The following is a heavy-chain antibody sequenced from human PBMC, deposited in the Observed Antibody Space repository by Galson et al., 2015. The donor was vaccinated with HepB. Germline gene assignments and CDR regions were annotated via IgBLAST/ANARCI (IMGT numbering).Heavy chain of an antibody. D-gene: IGHD2-2*01. Sequence: SLRLSCAASGFTFSSYAMSWVRQAPGKGLEWVSAISGSGGSTYYADSVKGRFTISRDNSKNTLYLQMNSLRAEDTAVYYCAKDFIVVVPAAMAFYFDYWGQGTLVTVSS. J-gene: IGHJ4*02. CDR1: GFTFSSYA. CDR2: ISGSGGST. CDR3: AKDFIVVVPAAMAFYFDY. V-gene: IGHV3-23*01.